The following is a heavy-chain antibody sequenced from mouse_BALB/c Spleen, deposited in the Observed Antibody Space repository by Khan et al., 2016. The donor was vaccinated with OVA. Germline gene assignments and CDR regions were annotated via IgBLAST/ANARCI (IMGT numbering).Heavy chain of an antibody. D-gene: IGHD2-14*01. V-gene: IGHV9-4*02. CDR3: ARGGAAYYRNDGGAMEY. Sequence: LVESGPELEKPGETVRISCKASGYTFTTAGMQWVQKMPGKGLKWIGWINTHSGVPKYAEDFKGRFAFSLETSASTAYLQITNLKNEDTATXFCARGGAAYYRNDGGAMEYWGQGTSVTVSS. CDR2: INTHSGVP. J-gene: IGHJ4*01. CDR1: GYTFTTAG.